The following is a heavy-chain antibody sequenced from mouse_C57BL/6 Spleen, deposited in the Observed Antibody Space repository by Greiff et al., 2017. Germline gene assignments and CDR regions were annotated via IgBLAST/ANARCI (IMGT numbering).Heavy chain of an antibody. J-gene: IGHJ4*01. D-gene: IGHD3-2*02. CDR2: ISYDGSN. V-gene: IGHV3-6*01. CDR1: GYSITSGYY. Sequence: VQLKESGPGLVKPSQSLSLTCSVTGYSITSGYYWNWIRQFPGNKLEWMGYISYDGSNNYNPSLKNRISITRDTSKNQFFLKLNSVTTEDTATYYCARDSSGYHVAMDYWGQGTSVTVSS. CDR3: ARDSSGYHVAMDY.